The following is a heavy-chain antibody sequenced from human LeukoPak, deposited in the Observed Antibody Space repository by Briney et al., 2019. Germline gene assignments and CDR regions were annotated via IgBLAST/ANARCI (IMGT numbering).Heavy chain of an antibody. J-gene: IGHJ4*02. D-gene: IGHD5-18*01. Sequence: ASVKVSCKPSGYAFTTYGVSWVRQAPGQGLEWMGWNSPYNGETNYSQKFQDRVTMTTDTSTNTAYLELRSLTSDDTAVYYCARDRSAYSIDPYYFDYWGQGTLVTVSS. CDR2: NSPYNGET. V-gene: IGHV1-18*01. CDR3: ARDRSAYSIDPYYFDY. CDR1: GYAFTTYG.